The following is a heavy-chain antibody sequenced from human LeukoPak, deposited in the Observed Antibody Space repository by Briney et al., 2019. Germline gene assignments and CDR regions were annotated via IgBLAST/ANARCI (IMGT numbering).Heavy chain of an antibody. CDR2: INPNSGGT. J-gene: IGHJ3*02. CDR3: AREGYSGYDEAAFDI. V-gene: IGHV1-2*04. Sequence: ASVTVSCKASGYTFTGYYMHWVRQAPGQGLEWMGWINPNSGGTNYAQKFQGWVTMTRDTSISTAYMELSRLRSDDTAVYYCAREGYSGYDEAAFDIWGQGTMVTVSS. D-gene: IGHD5-12*01. CDR1: GYTFTGYY.